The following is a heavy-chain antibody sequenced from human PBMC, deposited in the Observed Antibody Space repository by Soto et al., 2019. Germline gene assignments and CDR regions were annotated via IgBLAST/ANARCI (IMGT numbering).Heavy chain of an antibody. CDR2: ISAYNGNT. CDR3: ASIVWGSYRYSRGYGMDV. D-gene: IGHD3-16*02. J-gene: IGHJ6*02. Sequence: ASVKVSCKASGYTFTSYAMHWVRQAPGQRLEWMGWISAYNGNTNYAQKLQGRVTMTTDTSASTAYMELSSLRSEDTAVYYCASIVWGSYRYSRGYGMDVWGQGTTVTVSS. V-gene: IGHV1-3*01. CDR1: GYTFTSYA.